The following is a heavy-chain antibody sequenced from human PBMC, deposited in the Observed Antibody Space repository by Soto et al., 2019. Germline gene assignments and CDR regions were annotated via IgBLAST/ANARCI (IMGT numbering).Heavy chain of an antibody. CDR3: ESEVVGSGGVGLPVVGY. J-gene: IGHJ4*02. Sequence: AAVKVSCKASGYTFPDHYLHRVRQAPGQGLVWVGWINLNSGGTNYGQKFQGRVPMARHPSNTTAYMDQSRLICDDTAVYYCESEVVGSGGVGLPVVGYLGQGTWVSVPS. CDR1: GYTFPDHY. D-gene: IGHD2-15*01. CDR2: INLNSGGT. V-gene: IGHV1-2*02.